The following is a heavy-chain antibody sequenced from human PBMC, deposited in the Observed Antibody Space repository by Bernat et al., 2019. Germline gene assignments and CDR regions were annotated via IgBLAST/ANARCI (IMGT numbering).Heavy chain of an antibody. D-gene: IGHD5-18*01. CDR2: IWYDGSNK. CDR3: AKDVTAMVNLYFDY. CDR1: GFTFSSYG. V-gene: IGHV3-33*06. Sequence: QVQLVESGGGVVQPGRSLRLSCAASGFTFSSYGMHWVRQAPGKGLEWVAVIWYDGSNKYYADSVKGRFTISRDNSKNTLYLQMNSLRAEDTAVYYCAKDVTAMVNLYFDYWGQGTLVTVSS. J-gene: IGHJ4*02.